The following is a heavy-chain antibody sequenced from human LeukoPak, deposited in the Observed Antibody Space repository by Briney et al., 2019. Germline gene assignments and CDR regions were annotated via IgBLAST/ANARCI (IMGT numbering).Heavy chain of an antibody. D-gene: IGHD3-10*01. CDR2: INPNSGGT. Sequence: ASVKVSCKASGYTFTGYYMHWVRQAPGQGLEWMGWINPNSGGTNYAQKFQGRVTMTRDTSISTAYMELSRVRSDDTAVYYCARAGRSSRGAHFDYWGQGTLVTVSS. J-gene: IGHJ4*02. CDR1: GYTFTGYY. CDR3: ARAGRSSRGAHFDY. V-gene: IGHV1-2*02.